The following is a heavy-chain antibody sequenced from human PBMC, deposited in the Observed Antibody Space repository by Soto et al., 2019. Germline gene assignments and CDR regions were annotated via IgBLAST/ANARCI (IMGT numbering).Heavy chain of an antibody. CDR1: GFTFSDHY. V-gene: IGHV3-72*01. Sequence: EVQLVESGGGLVQPGGYLRLSCAASGFTFSDHYMDWVRQAPGKGLEWVGRTRNKANSYTTEYAASVKGRFTISRDDSKNSLYLQMNSLKTEDTAVYYCAIGGSGYLDDAFDIWGRGTMGTVSS. J-gene: IGHJ3*02. D-gene: IGHD3-22*01. CDR3: AIGGSGYLDDAFDI. CDR2: TRNKANSYTT.